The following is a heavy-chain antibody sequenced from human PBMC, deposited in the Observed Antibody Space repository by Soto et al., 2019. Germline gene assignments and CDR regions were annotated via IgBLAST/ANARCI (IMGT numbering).Heavy chain of an antibody. CDR2: IIPIFGTA. V-gene: IGHV1-69*06. CDR1: GGTFSSYA. J-gene: IGHJ4*02. D-gene: IGHD2-21*02. Sequence: SVKVSCKASGGTFSSYAISWVRQAPGQGLEWMGGIIPIFGTANYAQKFQGRVTITADKSTSTAYMELSSLRSEDTAVYYCALTAYCGGDCCIGLVGYWGQGTLVTVSS. CDR3: ALTAYCGGDCCIGLVGY.